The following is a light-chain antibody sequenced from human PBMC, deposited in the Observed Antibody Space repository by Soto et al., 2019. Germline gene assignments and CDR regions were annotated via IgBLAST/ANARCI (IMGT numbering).Light chain of an antibody. CDR1: SSNIGAGYG. J-gene: IGLJ2*01. V-gene: IGLV1-40*01. CDR2: GNS. Sequence: QSVLTQPPSVFGAPGQRVTISCTGSSSNIGAGYGVHWYQQLPGTAPKLLMYGNSNRPSGVPDRFSGSKSGTSASLAISGLQAEDEADYYCQSFDSSLSGSLFGGGTKVTVL. CDR3: QSFDSSLSGSL.